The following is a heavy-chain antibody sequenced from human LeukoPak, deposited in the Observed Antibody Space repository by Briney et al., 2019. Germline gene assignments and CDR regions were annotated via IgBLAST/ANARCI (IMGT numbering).Heavy chain of an antibody. J-gene: IGHJ4*02. Sequence: PGGSLRLSCAASGFTFSSYEMSWVRQAPGKGLEWVSSISGSGGTTYYADSVKGRFTISRDNSKNTLCLQMNSLRAEDTAVYYCAKDPYRASSGLVDYWGQGTLVTVSS. CDR3: AKDPYRASSGLVDY. CDR2: ISGSGGTT. V-gene: IGHV3-23*01. CDR1: GFTFSSYE. D-gene: IGHD5-12*01.